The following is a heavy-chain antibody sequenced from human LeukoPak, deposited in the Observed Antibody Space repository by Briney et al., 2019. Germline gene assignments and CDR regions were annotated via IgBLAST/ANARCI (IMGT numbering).Heavy chain of an antibody. J-gene: IGHJ4*02. V-gene: IGHV3-21*01. D-gene: IGHD4-17*01. CDR3: ARYSGYASDYGDFPASPDDY. Sequence: GGSLRLSCAASGFTFSSYSMNWVRQAPGKGLEWVSSISSSSSYIYYADSVKGRFTISRDNVKNSLYLQMNSLRAEDTAVYYCARYSGYASDYGDFPASPDDYWGQGTLVTVSS. CDR2: ISSSSSYI. CDR1: GFTFSSYS.